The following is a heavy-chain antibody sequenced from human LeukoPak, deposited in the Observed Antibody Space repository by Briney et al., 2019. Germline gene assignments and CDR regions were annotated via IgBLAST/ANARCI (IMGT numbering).Heavy chain of an antibody. J-gene: IGHJ5*02. CDR3: ARCDIVVVPGAMAENWFDP. CDR2: IYYSGST. CDR1: GGSFSGYY. D-gene: IGHD2-2*01. V-gene: IGHV4-34*01. Sequence: SETLSLTCAVYGGSFSGYYWSWIRQPPGKGLEWIGSIYYSGSTYYNPSLKSRVTISVDTSKNQFSLKLSSVTAADTAVYYCARCDIVVVPGAMAENWFDPWGQGTLVTVSS.